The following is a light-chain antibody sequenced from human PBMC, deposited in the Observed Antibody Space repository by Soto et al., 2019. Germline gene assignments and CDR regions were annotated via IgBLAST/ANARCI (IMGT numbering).Light chain of an antibody. CDR3: SSYTSTNTVV. CDR1: SSDVGGYNY. J-gene: IGLJ2*01. Sequence: QSVLTQPASVSGSPGQSITISCTGTSSDVGGYNYVSWYQQHPGKAPKLMIYDVSNRPSGVSNRFSGSKSGNTASLTISGLQAEDEAEYYCSSYTSTNTVVFGGGTKRPS. V-gene: IGLV2-14*03. CDR2: DVS.